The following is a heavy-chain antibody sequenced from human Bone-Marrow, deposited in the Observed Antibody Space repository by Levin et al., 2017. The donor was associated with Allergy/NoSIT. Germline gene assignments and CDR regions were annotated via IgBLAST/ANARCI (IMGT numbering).Heavy chain of an antibody. J-gene: IGHJ3*01. V-gene: IGHV3-30*18. Sequence: LSLTCAASGFTFSAFGMSWVRQAPGKGLAWVALTSADGTKNYYADSVKGRFTISRDNSKMTVYLQMNSLKFEDTAVYYCAKDYSMEDAFDVWGQGTVVTVAA. CDR3: AKDYSMEDAFDV. D-gene: IGHD2-21*01. CDR1: GFTFSAFG. CDR2: TSADGTKN.